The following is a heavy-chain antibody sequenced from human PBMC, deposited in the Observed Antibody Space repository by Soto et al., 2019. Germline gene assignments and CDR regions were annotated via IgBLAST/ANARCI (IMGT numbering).Heavy chain of an antibody. CDR1: EFTFNTYW. V-gene: IGHV3-7*05. J-gene: IGHJ6*02. Sequence: EVQLVESGGGLVQPGGSLRLSCVASEFTFNTYWMNWVRQAPGRGLEWVANIKDDGSEKNYVESVKGRFTISRDNAKNSLSLQMNSLRGEDTAVYFCARDWGTPGRGSAVGYYYHYGMDVWGQGTTVTVSS. CDR2: IKDDGSEK. CDR3: ARDWGTPGRGSAVGYYYHYGMDV. D-gene: IGHD6-19*01.